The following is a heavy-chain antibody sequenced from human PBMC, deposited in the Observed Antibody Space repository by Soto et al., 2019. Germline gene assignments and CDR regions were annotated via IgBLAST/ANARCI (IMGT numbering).Heavy chain of an antibody. CDR1: GGSISSYY. V-gene: IGHV4-59*08. J-gene: IGHJ6*02. CDR3: ARQGFGPLHGLVDV. Sequence: QVQLQESGPGLVKPSETLSLSCTVSGGSISSYYWSWFRQSPGKRMEWIGYVHHSWGSSYNPSLRSRVAIPLDSSKSQFSLKVTSVPATATAVYYCARQGFGPLHGLVDVWGQGTTVTVSS. D-gene: IGHD3-10*01. CDR2: VHHSWGS.